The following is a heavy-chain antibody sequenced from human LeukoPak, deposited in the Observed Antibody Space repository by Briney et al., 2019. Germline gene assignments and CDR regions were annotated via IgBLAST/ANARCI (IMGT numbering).Heavy chain of an antibody. D-gene: IGHD2-21*02. Sequence: GGSLRLSCEASGFTFSSYEMNWVRQTPGKGLEWVSYIGTGNNKHYAESIKGRFTTSRDDAKNALYLHMDNLKAEDTAVYYCARERIRCRGDCNDDWGQGTLVTVSS. V-gene: IGHV3-48*03. J-gene: IGHJ4*02. CDR1: GFTFSSYE. CDR3: ARERIRCRGDCNDD. CDR2: IGTGNNK.